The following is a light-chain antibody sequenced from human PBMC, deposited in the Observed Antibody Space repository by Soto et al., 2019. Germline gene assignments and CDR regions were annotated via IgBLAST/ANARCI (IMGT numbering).Light chain of an antibody. J-gene: IGKJ1*01. CDR1: QTISSW. CDR2: KAS. V-gene: IGKV1-5*03. CDR3: QHYNSYSEA. Sequence: DIQMTQSPSTLSASVRDRVTITCRASQTISSWLAWFQQRPGRAPKFLIYKASSLKNGVPLRFSGSGSGTQSTLTNSSLQPDDFATYYCQHYNSYSEAFGQGTKVDIK.